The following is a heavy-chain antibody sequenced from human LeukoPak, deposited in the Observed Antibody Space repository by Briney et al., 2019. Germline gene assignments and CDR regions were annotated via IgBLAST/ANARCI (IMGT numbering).Heavy chain of an antibody. Sequence: GGSLRLSCAASGFTFSSYWMHWVRQAPGKGLVWVSRINNDGSITGYADSVEGRFTISRDNAKNTLFLQMNSLRAEDTAVYYCASGSCGGGRCYLHPEYWGQGTLVTASS. D-gene: IGHD2-15*01. CDR3: ASGSCGGGRCYLHPEY. CDR2: INNDGSIT. V-gene: IGHV3-74*01. J-gene: IGHJ4*02. CDR1: GFTFSSYW.